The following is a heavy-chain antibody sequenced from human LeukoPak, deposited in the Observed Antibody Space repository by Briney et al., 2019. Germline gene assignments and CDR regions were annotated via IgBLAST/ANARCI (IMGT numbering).Heavy chain of an antibody. D-gene: IGHD1-26*01. Sequence: GGTLRLSCAASGFTFSSYGMSWVRQAPGKGLEWVSVISGSGGSTYYADSVKGRFTISRDNSKNTLYLQMNSLRAEDTAVYYCAKVGEWELRLYYYYYYMDVWGKGTTVTISS. CDR1: GFTFSSYG. J-gene: IGHJ6*03. CDR3: AKVGEWELRLYYYYYYMDV. CDR2: ISGSGGST. V-gene: IGHV3-23*01.